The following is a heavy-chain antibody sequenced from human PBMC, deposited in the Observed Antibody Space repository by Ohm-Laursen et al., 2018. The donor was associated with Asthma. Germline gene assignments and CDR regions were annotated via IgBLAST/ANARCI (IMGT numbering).Heavy chain of an antibody. CDR2: IYYSWST. J-gene: IGHJ6*02. D-gene: IGHD2-15*01. CDR1: GGSISSANYF. Sequence: TLSLTCCVSGGSISSANYFWSWIRQPPGKGLEWIGYIYYSWSTYYNPSLESRVTISLDSSKNQFSLRLNSVTAADTAVYYCARYLFPAAYGLDVWGQGTTVTVSS. CDR3: ARYLFPAAYGLDV. V-gene: IGHV4-31*03.